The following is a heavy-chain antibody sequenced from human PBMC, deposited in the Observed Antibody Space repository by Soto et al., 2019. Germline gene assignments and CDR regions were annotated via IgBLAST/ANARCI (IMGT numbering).Heavy chain of an antibody. V-gene: IGHV4-61*01. Sequence: PSETLSLTCSVSGGSVSSGSYYWIWIRQPPGKGLEWIGYIYYSGSTYFNPSLKSRLTISVDTSKNQFSLKLSSVTAADTAVYYCARGRLGYGKMSTMDVWGQGTTVTVSS. D-gene: IGHD5-12*01. CDR2: IYYSGST. CDR3: ARGRLGYGKMSTMDV. CDR1: GGSVSSGSYY. J-gene: IGHJ6*02.